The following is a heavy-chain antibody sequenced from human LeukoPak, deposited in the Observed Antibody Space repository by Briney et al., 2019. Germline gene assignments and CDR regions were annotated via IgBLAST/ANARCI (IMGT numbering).Heavy chain of an antibody. CDR2: IGSSRGFI. Sequence: GGSLRLSCAASGFIFSRFNIKWVRQAPGKGLEWVSSIGSSRGFIYHADSLKGRFTISRDNSKTSLYLQMSSLRAEDTALYYCAKASNYDYLWGSQQIGYYFDHWGRGILVTVSS. V-gene: IGHV3-21*04. J-gene: IGHJ4*02. CDR1: GFIFSRFN. D-gene: IGHD3-16*01. CDR3: AKASNYDYLWGSQQIGYYFDH.